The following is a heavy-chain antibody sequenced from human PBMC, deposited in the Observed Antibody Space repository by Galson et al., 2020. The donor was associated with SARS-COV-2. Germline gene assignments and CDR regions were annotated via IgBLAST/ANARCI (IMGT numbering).Heavy chain of an antibody. CDR3: ARENLDYGDYSRYYGMDV. CDR2: IKQDGSEK. J-gene: IGHJ6*02. V-gene: IGHV3-7*01. D-gene: IGHD4-17*01. Sequence: GGSLRLSCAASGFTFSSYWMSWVRQAPGKGLEWVANIKQDGSEKYYVDSVKGRFTISRDNAKNSLYLQMNSLRAEDTAVYYCARENLDYGDYSRYYGMDVWGQGTTVTVSS. CDR1: GFTFSSYW.